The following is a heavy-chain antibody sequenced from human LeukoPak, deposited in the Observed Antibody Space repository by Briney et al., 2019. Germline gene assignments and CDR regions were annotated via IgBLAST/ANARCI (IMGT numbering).Heavy chain of an antibody. Sequence: SETLSLTCTVSGGSISSYYWSWLRQPPGKGLEWIGYIYYSGSTNYNPSLKSRVTISVDTSKNQFSLKLSSVTAADTAVYYCARLELADRGIAVAGPGFDYWGQGTLVTVSS. CDR2: IYYSGST. J-gene: IGHJ4*02. D-gene: IGHD6-19*01. V-gene: IGHV4-59*08. CDR3: ARLELADRGIAVAGPGFDY. CDR1: GGSISSYY.